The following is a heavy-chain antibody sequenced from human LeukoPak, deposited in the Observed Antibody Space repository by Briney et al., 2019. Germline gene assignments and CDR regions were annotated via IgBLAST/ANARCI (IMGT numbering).Heavy chain of an antibody. J-gene: IGHJ4*02. Sequence: ASVKVSCKASGYTFTGYYMHWVRQAPGQGLEWMGWINPYNGATNYAQKLQGRVTMTSDTSLSTGYMELNSPRSDDTAVYFCVRGRGATDLEYWGQGTLVSVSS. V-gene: IGHV1-2*02. CDR1: GYTFTGYY. D-gene: IGHD5-12*01. CDR3: VRGRGATDLEY. CDR2: INPYNGAT.